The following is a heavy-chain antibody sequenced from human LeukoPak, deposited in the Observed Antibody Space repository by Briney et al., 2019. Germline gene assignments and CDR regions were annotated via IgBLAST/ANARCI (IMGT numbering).Heavy chain of an antibody. D-gene: IGHD3-22*01. J-gene: IGHJ5*02. CDR2: IYYTGTT. V-gene: IGHV4-59*01. CDR1: GDSISSSY. CDR3: ARGFYDSSGYSNCFDP. Sequence: SETLSLTCTVSGDSISSSYWSWIRQPRGKTLEWIGYIYYTGTTNYNPSLKCRVTMSIDTSKNQFSLNLNSVTAADTAVYYCARGFYDSSGYSNCFDPWGQGTLVTVSS.